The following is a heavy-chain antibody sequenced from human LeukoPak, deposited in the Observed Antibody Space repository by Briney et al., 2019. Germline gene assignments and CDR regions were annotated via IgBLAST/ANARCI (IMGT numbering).Heavy chain of an antibody. CDR3: ARDLRLWDLDF. D-gene: IGHD5-18*01. J-gene: IGHJ4*02. CDR2: ISSSGSTI. V-gene: IGHV3-48*04. Sequence: AGGSLRLSCAASGFTFSSYGMNWVRQAPGKGLEWVSYISSSGSTIYYADSVKGRFTISRDNAKNTLYLQMNSLRADDTAVYYCARDLRLWDLDFWGQGTLVTVSS. CDR1: GFTFSSYG.